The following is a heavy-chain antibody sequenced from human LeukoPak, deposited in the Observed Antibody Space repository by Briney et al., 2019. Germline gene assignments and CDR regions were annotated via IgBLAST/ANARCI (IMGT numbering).Heavy chain of an antibody. CDR2: INPNSGDT. V-gene: IGHV1-2*02. CDR1: GYTFTGYY. CDR3: AREWGYCSGGSCYHDY. D-gene: IGHD2-15*01. J-gene: IGHJ4*02. Sequence: GASVKVSCKASGYTFTGYYMHWVRQAPGQGLEWMGWINPNSGDTNYAQKFQGRVTLTRDTSISTAYMDLSRLRSDDTAVYYCAREWGYCSGGSCYHDYWGQGTLATVSS.